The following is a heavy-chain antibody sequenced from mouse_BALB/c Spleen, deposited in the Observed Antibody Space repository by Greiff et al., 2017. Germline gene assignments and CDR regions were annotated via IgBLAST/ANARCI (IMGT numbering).Heavy chain of an antibody. CDR3: ARLITTVVATKAY. J-gene: IGHJ3*01. V-gene: IGHV8-8*01. CDR2: IWWDDDK. CDR1: GFSLSTSGMG. D-gene: IGHD1-1*01. Sequence: QVTLKESGPGILQPSQTLSLTCSFSGFSLSTSGMGVGWIRQPSGKGLEWLAHIWWDDDKRYNPALKSRLTISKDTSSNQVFLKIASVDTADTATYYCARLITTVVATKAYWGQGTLVTVSA.